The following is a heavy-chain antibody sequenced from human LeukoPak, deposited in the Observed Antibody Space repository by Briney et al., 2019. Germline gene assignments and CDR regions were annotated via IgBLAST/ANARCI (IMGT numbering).Heavy chain of an antibody. CDR2: ISGSGGST. V-gene: IGHV3-23*01. CDR3: AKDMAYQLLYHFDS. Sequence: GGSLRLSCAASGCTFSSYAMSWVRQAPGKGLEWVSAISGSGGSTYYADSVKGRLTISRDNSNNTLFLQISRVRGDDTAVYYCAKDMAYQLLYHFDSWGQGTLVTVSS. CDR1: GCTFSSYA. J-gene: IGHJ4*02. D-gene: IGHD2-21*01.